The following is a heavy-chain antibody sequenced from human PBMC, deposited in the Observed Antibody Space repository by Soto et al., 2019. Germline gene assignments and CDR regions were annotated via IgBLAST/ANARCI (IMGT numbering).Heavy chain of an antibody. CDR3: VRGNTGYGNFDS. CDR1: GFSFSGFW. J-gene: IGHJ4*02. V-gene: IGHV3-74*01. CDR2: MFTDVSTT. Sequence: PGGSLRLSCAASGFSFSGFWMHWVRQAPGKGLVWVSRMFTDVSTTYYADPVKGRFTISRDNAKSTLYLQMNSLRDEDTAVYYCVRGNTGYGNFDSWGQGTLVTVSS. D-gene: IGHD5-12*01.